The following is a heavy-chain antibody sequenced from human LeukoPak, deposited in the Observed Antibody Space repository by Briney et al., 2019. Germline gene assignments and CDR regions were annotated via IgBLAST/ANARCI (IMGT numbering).Heavy chain of an antibody. CDR3: ARHVWLQPFDY. Sequence: PSETLSLTCTVSGGSMNSYYWSWIRQSPGKGLEWIGYIYYSGSTNYNPSLKSRVTISVDTSKNQFSLKLSSVTAADTAVYYCARHVWLQPFDYWGQGTLVTVSS. CDR2: IYYSGST. D-gene: IGHD3-9*01. V-gene: IGHV4-59*08. J-gene: IGHJ4*02. CDR1: GGSMNSYY.